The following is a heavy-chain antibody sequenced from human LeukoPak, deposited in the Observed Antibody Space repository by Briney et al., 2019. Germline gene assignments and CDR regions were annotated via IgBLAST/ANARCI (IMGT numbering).Heavy chain of an antibody. D-gene: IGHD6-6*01. CDR3: AIWRIAALAFDY. Sequence: SETLSLTCTTSGGYISDYYWGWIRQPPGKGLEWIGYVHSSGDTNYNSSLNSRVTISLDTSKNDFSLKLTSVTAADTAVYFCAIWRIAALAFDYWGQGTLVTVSS. V-gene: IGHV4-59*01. CDR1: GGYISDYY. CDR2: VHSSGDT. J-gene: IGHJ4*02.